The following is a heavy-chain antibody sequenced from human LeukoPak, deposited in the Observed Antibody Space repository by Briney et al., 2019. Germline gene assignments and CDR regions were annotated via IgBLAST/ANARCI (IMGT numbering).Heavy chain of an antibody. D-gene: IGHD3-22*01. CDR3: AKVQYYYDSSGYIEY. CDR1: GFSFSNYA. CDR2: ISYDGSNK. J-gene: IGHJ4*02. Sequence: PGGSLRLSCAASGFSFSNYAMHWVRQAPGKGLEWVAVISYDGSNKYHADSVKGRFTISRDNSKNTLYLQMNSLRAEDTAVYYCAKVQYYYDSSGYIEYGGQGTLVTVSS. V-gene: IGHV3-30*07.